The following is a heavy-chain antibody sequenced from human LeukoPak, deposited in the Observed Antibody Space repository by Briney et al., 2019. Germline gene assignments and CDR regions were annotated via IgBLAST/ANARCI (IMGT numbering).Heavy chain of an antibody. CDR1: GFTFSSYA. CDR3: AKDTMITFGGVIVPRLFDY. D-gene: IGHD3-16*02. Sequence: GGSLRLSCAASGFTFSSYAMSWVRQAPEKGLEWVSAISGSGGSTYYADSVKGRFTISRDNSKNTLYLQMNSLRAEDTAVYYCAKDTMITFGGVIVPRLFDYWGQGTLVTVSS. V-gene: IGHV3-23*01. CDR2: ISGSGGST. J-gene: IGHJ4*02.